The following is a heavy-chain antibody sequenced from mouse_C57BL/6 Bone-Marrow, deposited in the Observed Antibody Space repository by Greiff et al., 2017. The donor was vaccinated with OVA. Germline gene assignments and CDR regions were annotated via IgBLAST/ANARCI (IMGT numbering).Heavy chain of an antibody. CDR3: ARSKLTGTYYAMDY. CDR1: GYTFTSYW. CDR2: IYPGSGST. Sequence: QVQLQQPGAELVKPGASVKMSCTASGYTFTSYWITWVKQRPGQGLEWIGDIYPGSGSTNYNEKFKSKATLTVDTSSSTAYMQLSSLTSEDSAVYYCARSKLTGTYYAMDYWGQGTSVTVSS. V-gene: IGHV1-55*01. J-gene: IGHJ4*01. D-gene: IGHD4-1*01.